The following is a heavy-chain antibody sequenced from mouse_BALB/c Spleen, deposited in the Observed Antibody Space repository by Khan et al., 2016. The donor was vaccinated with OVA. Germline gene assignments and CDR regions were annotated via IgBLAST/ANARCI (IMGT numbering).Heavy chain of an antibody. V-gene: IGHV3-2*02. CDR3: ARAGYYEAWFAY. J-gene: IGHJ3*01. D-gene: IGHD2-3*01. Sequence: EVQLQESGPGLVKPSQSLSLTCTVTGYSITSDYAWNWIRQFPGNKLEWMGYISYSGSTSYNPSLKSRISITRDTSKNQFFLQLNSVTTEDTATYYCARAGYYEAWFAYWRQGTLVTVSA. CDR2: ISYSGST. CDR1: GYSITSDYA.